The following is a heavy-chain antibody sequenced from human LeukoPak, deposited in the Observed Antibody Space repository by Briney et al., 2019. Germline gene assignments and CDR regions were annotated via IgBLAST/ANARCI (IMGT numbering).Heavy chain of an antibody. CDR2: INPDASQK. Sequence: GGSLRLSCEASGFTFSGNWMSWDRQAPGKGPEWVASINPDASQKFYVDSVKGRFTISRDNTKYSLDLQMNSLGAEDTAMYYCAKLLGTATTYDSWGQGTRVTVSS. J-gene: IGHJ4*02. D-gene: IGHD5-24*01. CDR1: GFTFSGNW. CDR3: AKLLGTATTYDS. V-gene: IGHV3-7*01.